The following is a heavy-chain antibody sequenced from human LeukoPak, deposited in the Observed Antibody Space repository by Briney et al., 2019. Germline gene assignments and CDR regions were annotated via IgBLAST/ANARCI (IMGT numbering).Heavy chain of an antibody. V-gene: IGHV3-7*04. Sequence: GGSLRLSCAGSGFNFNSYWMSWVRQAPGXGLECVANIKQDGSEIYFVDPVKGRFTISRDNAKSSLYLQMSSLRGEDTAVYYCARARYGSGGYFFDFWGQGTLVTVSS. D-gene: IGHD3-10*01. J-gene: IGHJ4*02. CDR1: GFNFNSYW. CDR2: IKQDGSEI. CDR3: ARARYGSGGYFFDF.